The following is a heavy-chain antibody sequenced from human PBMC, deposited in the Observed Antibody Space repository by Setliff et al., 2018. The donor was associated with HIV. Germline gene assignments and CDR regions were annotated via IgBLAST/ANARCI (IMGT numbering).Heavy chain of an antibody. CDR3: ARHGRFGRRFFDS. CDR1: GFTFSDFY. Sequence: PGESLTISCAASGFTFSDFYLSWVRQAPGKGLEWISYISGGDTIEYAESVRGRFTISRDNPKKSLFLQMNGLRVDDTAIYYCARHGRFGRRFFDSWGQGTLVTVSS. V-gene: IGHV3-11*01. D-gene: IGHD3-10*01. CDR2: ISGGDTI. J-gene: IGHJ4*02.